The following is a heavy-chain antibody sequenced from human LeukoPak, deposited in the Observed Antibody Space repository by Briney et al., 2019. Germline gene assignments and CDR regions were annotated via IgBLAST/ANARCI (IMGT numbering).Heavy chain of an antibody. CDR3: ARDSSGSFGYYYYGMDV. CDR1: GFTFSSYG. V-gene: IGHV3-33*01. Sequence: GGSLRLSCAASGFTFSSYGMHWVRQAPGKGLEWVAVIWYDGSNKYYADSVKGRFTISRDNSKNTLYLQMNSLRAEDTAVYYCARDSSGSFGYYYYGMDVWGQGTTVTVSS. J-gene: IGHJ6*02. D-gene: IGHD6-19*01. CDR2: IWYDGSNK.